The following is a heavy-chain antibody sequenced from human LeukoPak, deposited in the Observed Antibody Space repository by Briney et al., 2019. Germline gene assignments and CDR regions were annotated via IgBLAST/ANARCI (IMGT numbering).Heavy chain of an antibody. CDR3: AKRGFVIRVILVGFHKEAYYFDS. Sequence: GGSLRLSCAASGFTFSSYWMHWVRQAPGKGLVWVSRINSDGSSTSYADSVKGRFTISRDNAKNTLYLQMNSLGAEDTAVYFCAKRGFVIRVILVGFHKEAYYFDSWGQGALVTVSS. CDR1: GFTFSSYW. J-gene: IGHJ4*02. V-gene: IGHV3-74*01. D-gene: IGHD3-22*01. CDR2: INSDGSST.